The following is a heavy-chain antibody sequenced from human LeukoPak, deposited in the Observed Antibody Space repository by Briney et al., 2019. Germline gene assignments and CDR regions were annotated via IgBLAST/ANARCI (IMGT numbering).Heavy chain of an antibody. CDR2: INPNSGGT. V-gene: IGHV1-2*02. CDR1: GYTFTGYY. CDR3: ARNRRGGWFVMAAGY. Sequence: ASVKVSCKASGYTFTGYYMHWVRQAPGQGLEWMGWINPNSGGTNYAQKFQGRVTMTRDTSISTAYMELSRLRSDDTAVYYCARNRRGGWFVMAAGYWGQGTLVTVSS. J-gene: IGHJ4*02. D-gene: IGHD6-19*01.